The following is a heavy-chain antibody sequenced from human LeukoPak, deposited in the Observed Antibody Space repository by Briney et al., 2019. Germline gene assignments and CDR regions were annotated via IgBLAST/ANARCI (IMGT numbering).Heavy chain of an antibody. D-gene: IGHD4-23*01. CDR2: ISGDGDTT. Sequence: GGSLRLSCAASGFTFNDYAMHWVRQTPGKGLEWVSLISGDGDTTYYADSVKGRFTISRDNSKNSLYLHMNSLTTEDIAFYYCAKAEYGGNYKPFDYWGQGTLVTVSS. CDR3: AKAEYGGNYKPFDY. V-gene: IGHV3-43*02. CDR1: GFTFNDYA. J-gene: IGHJ4*02.